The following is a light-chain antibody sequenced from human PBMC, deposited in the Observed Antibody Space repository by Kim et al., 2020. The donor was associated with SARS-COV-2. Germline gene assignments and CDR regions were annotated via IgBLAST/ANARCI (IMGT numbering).Light chain of an antibody. Sequence: GLTLIISCSGSTPSIGNNIVNWYQQFPGAAPSLLIYENNRRPSGVPDRFSGSKSGASASLAISGLQSEDEAAYSCAAWDDGLNVWVFGGGTKLTVL. J-gene: IGLJ3*02. CDR2: ENN. V-gene: IGLV1-44*01. CDR3: AAWDDGLNVWV. CDR1: TPSIGNNI.